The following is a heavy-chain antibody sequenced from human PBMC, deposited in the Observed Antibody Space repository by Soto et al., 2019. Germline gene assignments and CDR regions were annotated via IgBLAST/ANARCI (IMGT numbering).Heavy chain of an antibody. Sequence: QIQLQESGPGLVKPSQTLSLTCTVSGDSIDSGDYYWSWIRQPPGKGLEWIGCIYYSGNTYYNPSVRSRVSISVDTSKHQFSLMLSSVTAGDTAVYYCARDFRRYSSAPGALEYWGQGSLVTVSS. D-gene: IGHD6-25*01. CDR2: IYYSGNT. CDR1: GDSIDSGDYY. J-gene: IGHJ4*02. V-gene: IGHV4-30-4*01. CDR3: ARDFRRYSSAPGALEY.